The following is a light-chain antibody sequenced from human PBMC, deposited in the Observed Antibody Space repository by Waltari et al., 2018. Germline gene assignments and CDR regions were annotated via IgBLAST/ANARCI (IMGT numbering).Light chain of an antibody. CDR2: DAS. CDR3: QQCAMSPLT. CDR1: QTVSKNY. J-gene: IGKJ4*01. V-gene: IGKV3-20*01. Sequence: EIVLTQSTGTLSLSPGERATLSCRASQTVSKNYLAWYQQKPVQAPRLLIDDASDRATGIPDRFSGSGSGTDFTLTISRLEPEDFAVYYCQQCAMSPLTFGGGTKVEI.